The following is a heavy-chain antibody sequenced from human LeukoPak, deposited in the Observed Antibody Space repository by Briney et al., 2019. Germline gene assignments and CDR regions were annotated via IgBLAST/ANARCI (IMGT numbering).Heavy chain of an antibody. CDR1: GFTFSNTW. CDR2: IQSKTDGGTT. V-gene: IGHV3-15*01. CDR3: ATLTVRGVINI. D-gene: IGHD3-10*01. J-gene: IGHJ4*02. Sequence: PGGSLRLSCAASGFTFSNTWMNWVRQAPGKGLEWVGRIQSKTDGGTTEYAATVKGRFTISRDGSKTTLYLQMNSLKTEDTAVYYCATLTVRGVINIWGQGTLVTVSS.